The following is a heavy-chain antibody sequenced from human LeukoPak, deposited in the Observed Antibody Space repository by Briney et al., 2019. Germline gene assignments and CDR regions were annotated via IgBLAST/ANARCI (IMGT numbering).Heavy chain of an antibody. Sequence: GASVKVSCKASGYTFTSYYMHWVRQAPGQGLEWMGIINPSGGSTSYAQKFQGRVTMARDTSTSTVYMELSSLSSEDTAVYYCARPLLGEGDAFDIWGQGTVVTVSS. CDR2: INPSGGST. V-gene: IGHV1-46*01. CDR1: GYTFTSYY. CDR3: ARPLLGEGDAFDI. J-gene: IGHJ3*02. D-gene: IGHD2-21*01.